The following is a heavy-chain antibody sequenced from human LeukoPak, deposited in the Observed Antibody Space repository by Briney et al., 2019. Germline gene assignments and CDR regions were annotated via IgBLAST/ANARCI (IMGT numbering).Heavy chain of an antibody. CDR2: INTSGGST. D-gene: IGHD3-22*01. CDR1: GSTFSSYA. J-gene: IGHJ4*02. CDR3: AIMHPYYDGNGYWVQ. Sequence: GESLRLSCAASGSTFSSYAMSWVRQAPGKGLEWVSGINTSGGSTAYADSVKGRFTISRDNPRNTLYMQMNSLRAEDTALYYCAIMHPYYDGNGYWVQWGQGTLVTVSS. V-gene: IGHV3-23*01.